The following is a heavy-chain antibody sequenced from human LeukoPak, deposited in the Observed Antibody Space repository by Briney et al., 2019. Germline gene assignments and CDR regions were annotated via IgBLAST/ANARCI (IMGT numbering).Heavy chain of an antibody. J-gene: IGHJ2*01. Sequence: SETLSLTCTVSGVSISSYYCSWIRQPPGKGLEWIGYISTSGSTDYSPSLKSRVTISIDRSKNQCSLNLSSVTAADTAVYYCARHDEGSGWYRSYIDLWGRGTLVIVSS. CDR1: GVSISSYY. CDR3: ARHDEGSGWYRSYIDL. D-gene: IGHD6-19*01. V-gene: IGHV4-4*09. CDR2: ISTSGST.